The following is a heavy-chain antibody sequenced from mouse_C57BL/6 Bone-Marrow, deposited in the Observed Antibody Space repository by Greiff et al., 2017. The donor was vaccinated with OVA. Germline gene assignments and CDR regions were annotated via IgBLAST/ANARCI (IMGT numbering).Heavy chain of an antibody. CDR3: AISDYGSLFDY. D-gene: IGHD1-1*01. CDR1: GYTFTDYY. V-gene: IGHV1-75*01. Sequence: QVQLQQSGPELVKPGASVKISCKASGYTFTDYYINWVKQRPGQGLEWIGWIFPGSGSTYYNEKFKGKATLTVDKSSSTAYMLLISLTSEDSAVYFCAISDYGSLFDYWGQGTTLTVSS. J-gene: IGHJ2*01. CDR2: IFPGSGST.